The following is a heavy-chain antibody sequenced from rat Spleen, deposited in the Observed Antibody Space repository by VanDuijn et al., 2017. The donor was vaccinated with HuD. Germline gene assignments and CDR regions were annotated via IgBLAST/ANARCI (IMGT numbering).Heavy chain of an antibody. D-gene: IGHD1-12*02. CDR2: ISTGGGST. V-gene: IGHV5-27*01. Sequence: EVQLVESGGGLVQPGRSLKLSCAASGFTFSNYGMAWVRQTPTKGLEWVASISTGGGSTYYRDSVKGRFTISRDNAKSTLYLQMESLRSEDTATYYCTTEMMGAWYFDFWGPGTMVTVSS. CDR1: GFTFSNYG. CDR3: TTEMMGAWYFDF. J-gene: IGHJ1*01.